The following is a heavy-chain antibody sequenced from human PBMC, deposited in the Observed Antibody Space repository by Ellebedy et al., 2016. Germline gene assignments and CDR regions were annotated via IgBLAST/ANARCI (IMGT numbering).Heavy chain of an antibody. D-gene: IGHD6-19*01. CDR2: IYSGDSDT. CDR3: ARPYSSGWYFAY. CDR1: GYIFASYW. Sequence: GGSLRLSCKASGYIFASYWIGWVRQLPGKGLEWLGFIYSGDSDTRYSPSFQGQVIISVDKSISTAYLQWSSLKASDTAMYYGARPYSSGWYFAYWGQGTLVTVSS. V-gene: IGHV5-51*01. J-gene: IGHJ4*02.